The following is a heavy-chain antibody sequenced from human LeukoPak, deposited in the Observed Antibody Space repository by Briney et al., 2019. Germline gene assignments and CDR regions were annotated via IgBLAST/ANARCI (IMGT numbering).Heavy chain of an antibody. Sequence: SETLFLTCTVSGDSISHHYWSWIRQPPGKGLECIGYIYHTGFTNYNPSLKSRVTMSVDSSKNQFSLKLRSVTAADTAVYYCARDGATRMNDGYFYYYMDVWGKGTTVTVSS. CDR1: GDSISHHY. CDR2: IYHTGFT. V-gene: IGHV4-59*11. CDR3: ARDGATRMNDGYFYYYMDV. D-gene: IGHD4/OR15-4a*01. J-gene: IGHJ6*03.